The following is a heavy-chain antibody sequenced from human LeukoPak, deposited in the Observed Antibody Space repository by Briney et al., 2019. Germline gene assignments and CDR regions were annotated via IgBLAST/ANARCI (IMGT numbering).Heavy chain of an antibody. D-gene: IGHD3/OR15-3a*01. V-gene: IGHV3-7*01. CDR3: ARWTHWYFDL. Sequence: GGSLRLSCAASGIIFSNYWMTWIRQAPEKGLQWVANIKEDGSDKNYADSVKGRFTISRDNTKNLLYLQMNSLRAEDTAVYYCARWTHWYFDLWGRGTLVTVSS. J-gene: IGHJ2*01. CDR2: IKEDGSDK. CDR1: GIIFSNYW.